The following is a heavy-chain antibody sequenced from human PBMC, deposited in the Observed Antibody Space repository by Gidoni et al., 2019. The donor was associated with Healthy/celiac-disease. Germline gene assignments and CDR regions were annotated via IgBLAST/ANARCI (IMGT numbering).Heavy chain of an antibody. Sequence: VQLVQSGAVVQKPGSSVKDSCKASGGTFRRYAISWVRQAPGQGLEWMGGINPIVGTANYEQKVQGRVKMTAEESTSTAYMELSSLRPEDTAGHYCARDLGELDHWGQGTRVTVSS. J-gene: IGHJ5*02. V-gene: IGHV1-69*12. D-gene: IGHD3-16*01. CDR1: GGTFRRYA. CDR2: INPIVGTA. CDR3: ARDLGELDH.